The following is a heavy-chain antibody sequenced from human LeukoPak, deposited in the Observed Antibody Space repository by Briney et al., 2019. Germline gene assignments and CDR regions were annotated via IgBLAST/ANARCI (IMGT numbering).Heavy chain of an antibody. CDR2: INPNSGGT. CDR1: GYTFTGYY. CDR3: ARAYYGSGSEQY. Sequence: ASVKVSCKTSGYTFTGYYMHWVRQAPGQGLEWMGWINPNSGGTNYAQKFQGRVTMTRDTSISTAYMELSRLRSDDTAVYYCARAYYGSGSEQYWGQGTLVTVSS. J-gene: IGHJ4*02. D-gene: IGHD3-10*01. V-gene: IGHV1-2*02.